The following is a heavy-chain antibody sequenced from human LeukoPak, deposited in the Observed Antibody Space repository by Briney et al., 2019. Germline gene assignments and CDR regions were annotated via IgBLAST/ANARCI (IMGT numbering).Heavy chain of an antibody. D-gene: IGHD6-6*01. CDR2: INHSGST. J-gene: IGHJ4*02. CDR1: GGSFSGYY. Sequence: SETLSLTCAVYGGSFSGYYWSWIRQPPGKGLEWIGEINHSGSTNYNPSLKSRVTISVDTSKNQFSLKLSSVTAADTAVYYCARESSSIFDYWGQGTLVTVSS. CDR3: ARESSSIFDY. V-gene: IGHV4-34*01.